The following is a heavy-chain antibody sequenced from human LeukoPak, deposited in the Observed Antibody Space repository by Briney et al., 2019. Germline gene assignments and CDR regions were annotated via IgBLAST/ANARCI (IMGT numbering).Heavy chain of an antibody. V-gene: IGHV1-2*02. CDR2: INPNSGDT. D-gene: IGHD5-18*01. CDR3: ARDMDTGPDLFDY. J-gene: IGHJ4*02. Sequence: GASVKVSCEASGYTFTDYYLHWVRQAPGQGLEWMGWINPNSGDTDYAQKFQGRVTMTRDTSISTAYMELSRLRYDDTAVYYCARDMDTGPDLFDYWGQGTLVTVSS. CDR1: GYTFTDYY.